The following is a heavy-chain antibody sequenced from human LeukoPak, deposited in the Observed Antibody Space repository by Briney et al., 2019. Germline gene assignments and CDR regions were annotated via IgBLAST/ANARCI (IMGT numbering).Heavy chain of an antibody. CDR2: ISYDGSNK. J-gene: IGHJ6*02. D-gene: IGHD2-15*01. CDR1: GFTFSSYG. V-gene: IGHV3-30*18. CDR3: AKDTSAGVVVAALIHYYYYGMDV. Sequence: GRSLRLSCAASGFTFSSYGMHWVRQAPGKGLEWVAVISYDGSNKYYADSVKGRFTISRDNSKSTLYLQMNSLRAEDTAVYYCAKDTSAGVVVAALIHYYYYGMDVWGQGTTVTVSS.